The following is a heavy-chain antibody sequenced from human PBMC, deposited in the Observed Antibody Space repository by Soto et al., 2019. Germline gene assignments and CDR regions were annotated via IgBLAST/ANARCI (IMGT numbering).Heavy chain of an antibody. CDR2: IYWNDDK. D-gene: IGHD2-2*02. V-gene: IGHV2-5*01. J-gene: IGHJ4*02. CDR1: GFSLSTTGVG. CDR3: AHKAYCSTTSCYIFDY. Sequence: SGPTLVNPTQTLTLTCTFSGFSLSTTGVGVVWIRQPPGKALEWLALIYWNDDKRYSPSLKSRLTITKDTSKNQVVLSMTNMDPVDTATYYCAHKAYCSTTSCYIFDYWGQGSLVTVSS.